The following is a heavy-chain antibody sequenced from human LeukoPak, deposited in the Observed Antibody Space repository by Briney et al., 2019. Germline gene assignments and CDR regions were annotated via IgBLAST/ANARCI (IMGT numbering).Heavy chain of an antibody. D-gene: IGHD3-22*01. CDR2: IYYSGST. V-gene: IGHV4-39*01. CDR1: GGSISSSSYY. J-gene: IGHJ4*02. Sequence: SETLSLTRTVSGGSISSSSYYWGWIRQPPGKGLEWIGNIYYSGSTSYNPSLKSRVTISVDTSKNQFSLRLSSVTAADTAVYYCARRVAGSGYRDYWGQGTLVTVSS. CDR3: ARRVAGSGYRDY.